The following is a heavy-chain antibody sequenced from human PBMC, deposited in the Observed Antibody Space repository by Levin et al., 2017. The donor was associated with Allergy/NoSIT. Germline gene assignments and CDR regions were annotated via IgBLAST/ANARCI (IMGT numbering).Heavy chain of an antibody. Sequence: TSETLSLTCTVSGGSISSGSYYWSWIRQPAGKGLEWIGRIYISGSTTYNPSLKSRVTISVDTSKNQFSLKLSSVTAADTAVYYCARGVPSYGGAFDIWGQGTMVTVSS. CDR2: IYISGST. CDR1: GGSISSGSYY. CDR3: ARGVPSYGGAFDI. V-gene: IGHV4-61*02. J-gene: IGHJ3*02. D-gene: IGHD5-18*01.